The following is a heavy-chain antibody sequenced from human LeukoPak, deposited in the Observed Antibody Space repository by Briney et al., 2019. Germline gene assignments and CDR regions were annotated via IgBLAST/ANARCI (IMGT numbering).Heavy chain of an antibody. D-gene: IGHD2-15*01. Sequence: SETLSLTCTVSGDSITSYYWNWIRQPPGTGLEWIGYIYYSGSTNYNPSLKSRVTISVDTSKNQFSLNLTSVTAADTAVYYCARDCSGVSCQSASWGQGTLVTVSS. CDR1: GDSITSYY. V-gene: IGHV4-59*12. CDR3: ARDCSGVSCQSAS. CDR2: IYYSGST. J-gene: IGHJ5*02.